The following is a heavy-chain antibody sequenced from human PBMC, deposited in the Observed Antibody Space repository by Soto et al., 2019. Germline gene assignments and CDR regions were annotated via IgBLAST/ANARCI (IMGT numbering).Heavy chain of an antibody. CDR1: GGSISSSSFH. J-gene: IGHJ4*02. V-gene: IGHV4-39*07. Sequence: PSETLSLTCTVSGGSISSSSFHWGWIRQPPGKGLEWIGSIYYSGSTYYSPSLKSRVTISVDRSKNQFSLKLSSVTAADTAVYYCARFSSSGFDYWGQGTLVTVSS. CDR3: ARFSSSGFDY. CDR2: IYYSGST.